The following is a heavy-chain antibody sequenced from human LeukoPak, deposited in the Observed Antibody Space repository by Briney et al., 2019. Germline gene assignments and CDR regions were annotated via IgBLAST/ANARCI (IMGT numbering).Heavy chain of an antibody. Sequence: SGTLSLTCTVSGGSISGYYWRWVRQPPGKGLQWMGYIYYSGKSEYNPSLKRGGSISLDTSKKRLPLMLRSVNGAETATYYCAATSALYRYDNSGSYYYYYMDVWGKGTTVAVSS. J-gene: IGHJ6*03. CDR3: AATSALYRYDNSGSYYYYYMDV. D-gene: IGHD3-22*01. CDR1: GGSISGYY. CDR2: IYYSGKS. V-gene: IGHV4-59*01.